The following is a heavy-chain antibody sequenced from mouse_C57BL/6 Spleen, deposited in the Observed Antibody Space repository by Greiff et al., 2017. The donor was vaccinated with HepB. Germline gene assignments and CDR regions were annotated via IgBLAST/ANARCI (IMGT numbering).Heavy chain of an antibody. J-gene: IGHJ1*03. D-gene: IGHD1-1*01. CDR3: ARFLIYYYGSSSHWYFDV. CDR1: GFTFSSYG. V-gene: IGHV5-6*01. Sequence: EVMLVESGGDLVKPGGSLKLSCAASGFTFSSYGMSWVRQTPDKRLEWVATISSGGSYTYYPDSVKGRFTISRDNANNTLYLQMSSLKSEDTAMYYCARFLIYYYGSSSHWYFDVWGTGTTVTVSS. CDR2: ISSGGSYT.